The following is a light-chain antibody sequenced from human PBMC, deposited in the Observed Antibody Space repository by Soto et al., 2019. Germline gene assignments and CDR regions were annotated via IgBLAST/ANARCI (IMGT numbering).Light chain of an antibody. CDR3: QQYGSSPGYS. J-gene: IGKJ2*03. CDR1: QSVDSRY. CDR2: AVS. V-gene: IGKV3-20*01. Sequence: DIVLTQSPGTLSLSPGERATLSCRASQSVDSRYLAWYQRKPGQAPRRLIYAVSSRATGIPDRFSASGSGTDFTLTISRLEPEDFAYYYCQQYGSSPGYSFGQGTKLEIK.